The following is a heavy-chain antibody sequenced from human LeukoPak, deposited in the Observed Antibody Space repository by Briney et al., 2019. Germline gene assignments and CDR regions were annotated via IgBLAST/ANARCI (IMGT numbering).Heavy chain of an antibody. CDR2: ISAYNGNT. CDR3: ARGDCSSDTCYLPEYFQH. D-gene: IGHD2-15*01. Sequence: ASVKVSCKASAYTFTFYGISWVRQAPGQGLEWMGWISAYNGNTNYAQKLQGRVTMTTDTSTSTAYMELRSLGPDDTAVYYCARGDCSSDTCYLPEYFQHWGQGTLVTVSS. CDR1: AYTFTFYG. J-gene: IGHJ1*01. V-gene: IGHV1-18*01.